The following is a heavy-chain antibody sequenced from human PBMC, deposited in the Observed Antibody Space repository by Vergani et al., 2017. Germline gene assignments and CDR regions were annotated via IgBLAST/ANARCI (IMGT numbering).Heavy chain of an antibody. CDR3: ARAYSSSWYTGYYYYGMDF. V-gene: IGHV1-2*02. Sequence: QVQLVQSGAEVKKPGASVKVSCKASGYTFTGYYMHWVRQAPGQGLEWMGWINPNSGGTNYAQKFQGRVTMTRDTSISTAYMELSRLRSDDTAVYYCARAYSSSWYTGYYYYGMDFWDQGTTVTVSS. D-gene: IGHD6-13*01. J-gene: IGHJ6*02. CDR1: GYTFTGYY. CDR2: INPNSGGT.